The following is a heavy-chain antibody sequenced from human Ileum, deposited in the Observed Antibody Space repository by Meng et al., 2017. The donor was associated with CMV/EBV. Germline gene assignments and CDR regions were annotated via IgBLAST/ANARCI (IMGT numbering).Heavy chain of an antibody. Sequence: SETLSLTCTVSGVSISSADYYWSWIRQQPGKGLEWIGYIYYSGYTYYNPSLNSRLIVSIDTSKNQFSLNLNSVTAADTAVYYCARHPGGNLLPRFDKWGQGALVTVSS. J-gene: IGHJ4*02. CDR2: IYYSGYT. V-gene: IGHV4-31*03. CDR3: ARHPGGNLLPRFDK. D-gene: IGHD2-15*01. CDR1: GVSISSADYY.